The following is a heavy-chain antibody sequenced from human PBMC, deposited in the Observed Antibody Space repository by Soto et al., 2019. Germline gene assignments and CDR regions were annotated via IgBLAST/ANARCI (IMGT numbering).Heavy chain of an antibody. D-gene: IGHD1-26*01. V-gene: IGHV4-4*07. CDR1: GGSISSYY. CDR2: IYTSGST. CDR3: AGDTVRGGATSADY. J-gene: IGHJ4*02. Sequence: SETLSLTCTVSGGSISSYYWSWIRQPAGKGLEWIGRIYTSGSTNSNPSRKSRVTMSLDTSKNQFSLRLSSVTAADTAVYYCAGDTVRGGATSADYWGQGPLVTVSS.